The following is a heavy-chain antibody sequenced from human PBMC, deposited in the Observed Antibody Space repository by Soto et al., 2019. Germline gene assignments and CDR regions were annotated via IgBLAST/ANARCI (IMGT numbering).Heavy chain of an antibody. J-gene: IGHJ6*02. V-gene: IGHV4-4*07. CDR1: GDSVSNYY. D-gene: IGHD1-20*01. CDR2: VYSSGAT. CDR3: TKGPNWNYYYYGVDV. Sequence: XVSLSLTCTVSGDSVSNYYWSWIRQPSGRGLEWIGRVYSSGATNYNPSLNGRVTMSVDTSRNQFSLRLSSVTAADTAIYYCTKGPNWNYYYYGVDVWGQGTAVTVSS.